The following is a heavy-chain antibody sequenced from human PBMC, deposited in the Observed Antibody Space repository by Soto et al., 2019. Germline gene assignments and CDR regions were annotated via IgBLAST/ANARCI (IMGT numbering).Heavy chain of an antibody. V-gene: IGHV3-21*06. CDR1: GFAFSRYS. J-gene: IGHJ4*02. CDR2: ISSTTNYI. Sequence: PWGTLRLSCAASGFAFSRYSINFVRHPPRKWREWDSSISSTTNYIYYGDSMKVRFTISRDNAKNSLYLEMNSLRADDTAVYCCARESEDLTSNFDYWGQGTLVTVSS. CDR3: ARESEDLTSNFDY.